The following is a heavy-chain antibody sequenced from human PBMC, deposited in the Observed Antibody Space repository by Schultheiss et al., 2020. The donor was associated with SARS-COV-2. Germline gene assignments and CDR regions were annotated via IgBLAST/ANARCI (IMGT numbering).Heavy chain of an antibody. J-gene: IGHJ4*02. CDR1: GGTFNTYA. CDR2: MNPNSGNT. CDR3: ARDRGPYNWNYVPLLDY. V-gene: IGHV1-8*02. Sequence: ASVKVSCKASGGTFNTYAISWVRQATGQGLEWMGWMNPNSGNTGYAQKLQGRVTMTTDTSTNTAYMEVRSLRSDDTAVYYCARDRGPYNWNYVPLLDYWGQGTLVTVSS. D-gene: IGHD1-7*01.